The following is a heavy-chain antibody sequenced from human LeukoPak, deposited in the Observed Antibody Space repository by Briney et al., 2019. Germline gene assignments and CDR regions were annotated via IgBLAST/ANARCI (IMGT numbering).Heavy chain of an antibody. D-gene: IGHD2-2*01. CDR1: GYTFTDYY. CDR3: TREARVGNWFDP. V-gene: IGHV1-2*02. CDR2: INPDNYGT. J-gene: IGHJ5*02. Sequence: ASVKLSCRASGYTFTDYYIHWVRQAPGQGLEWMGWINPDNYGTNYAQKFQGRVTMTRDTSIRTVYMDLSRLRSDDTAVFYCTREARVGNWFDPWGQGTQGTVSP.